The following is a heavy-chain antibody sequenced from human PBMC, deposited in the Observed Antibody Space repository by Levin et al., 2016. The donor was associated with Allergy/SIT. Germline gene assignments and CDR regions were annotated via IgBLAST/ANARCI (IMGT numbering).Heavy chain of an antibody. CDR2: IYYSGST. D-gene: IGHD2-15*01. CDR3: ARIPRRSFHFDY. V-gene: IGHV4-31*03. CDR1: GGSISSGGYY. Sequence: SETLSLTCTVSGGSISSGGYYWSWIRQHPGKGLEWIGYIYYSGSTYYNPSLKSRVTISVDTSKNQFSLKLSSVTAADTAVYYCARIPRRSFHFDYWGQGTLVTVSS. J-gene: IGHJ4*02.